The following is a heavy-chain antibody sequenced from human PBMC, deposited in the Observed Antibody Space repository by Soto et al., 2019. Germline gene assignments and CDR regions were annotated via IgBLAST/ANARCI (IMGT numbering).Heavy chain of an antibody. CDR2: ISGYNGNT. CDR1: GYTFTSYG. Sequence: QVQLVQSGAEVRKPGASVKVSCKAAGYTFTSYGITWVRQAPGQGLEWRGWISGYNGNTDYAQKVQGRVTMTTDTSTSTAYMEVRGLRPDDTAVYYCARGGMYISSRRYFDSWGQGTLVTVSS. CDR3: ARGGMYISSRRYFDS. V-gene: IGHV1-18*04. D-gene: IGHD6-13*01. J-gene: IGHJ4*02.